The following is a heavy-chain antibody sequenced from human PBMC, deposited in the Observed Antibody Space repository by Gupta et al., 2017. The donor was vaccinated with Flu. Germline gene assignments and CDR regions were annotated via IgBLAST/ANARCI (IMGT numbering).Heavy chain of an antibody. CDR1: YN. D-gene: IGHD2-2*01. CDR2: ISARSNYI. Sequence: YNMNWVRQAPGKGLEWVSSISARSNYIHYGDSVRGRFTITRDNVNNLLYLEMSNLRVDDTAVYYCARGGSREYYYFSGMDIWGQGTTVTVSS. V-gene: IGHV3-21*06. J-gene: IGHJ6*02. CDR3: ARGGSREYYYFSGMDI.